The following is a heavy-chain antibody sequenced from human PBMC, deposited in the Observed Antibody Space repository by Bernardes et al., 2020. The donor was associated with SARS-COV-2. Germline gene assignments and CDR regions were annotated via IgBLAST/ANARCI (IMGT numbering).Heavy chain of an antibody. CDR2: IRSGANSYAT. D-gene: IGHD6-13*01. CDR1: GFSFSGSA. V-gene: IGHV3-73*01. Sequence: GGSLRLSCATSGFSFSGSAIHWVRQASGKGLEWVGYIRSGANSYATAYAASVRGRFTISRDDSRNTAYLQMNSLKSEDTAVYFCTSRLDTAAAFDDWGQGTLVTVST. CDR3: TSRLDTAAAFDD. J-gene: IGHJ4*02.